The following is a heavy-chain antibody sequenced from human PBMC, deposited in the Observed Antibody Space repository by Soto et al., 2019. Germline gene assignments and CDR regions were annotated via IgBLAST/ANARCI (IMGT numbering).Heavy chain of an antibody. J-gene: IGHJ6*02. CDR3: AREPAASDYYYGMDV. CDR1: GGSISSGGYY. D-gene: IGHD6-13*01. CDR2: IYYSGST. V-gene: IGHV4-31*03. Sequence: SETLSLTCTVSGGSISSGGYYWSWIRQHPGKGLEWIGYIYYSGSTYYNPSLKSRVTISVDTSKNQFSLKLSSVTAADTAVYYRAREPAASDYYYGMDVWGQGTTVTVSS.